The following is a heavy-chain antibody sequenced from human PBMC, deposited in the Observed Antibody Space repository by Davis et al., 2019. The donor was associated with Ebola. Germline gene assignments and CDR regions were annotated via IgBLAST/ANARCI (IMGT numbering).Heavy chain of an antibody. CDR1: GFTFSNAW. V-gene: IGHV3-15*01. J-gene: IGHJ4*02. Sequence: GESLKISCAASGFTFSNAWMSWVRQAPGKGLEWVGRIKSKTDGGTTDYAAPVKGRFTISRDDSKNTLYLQMNSLKTEDTAVYYCTSQSRNYDFWSGYRYYFDYWGQGTLVTVSS. CDR2: IKSKTDGGTT. D-gene: IGHD3-3*01. CDR3: TSQSRNYDFWSGYRYYFDY.